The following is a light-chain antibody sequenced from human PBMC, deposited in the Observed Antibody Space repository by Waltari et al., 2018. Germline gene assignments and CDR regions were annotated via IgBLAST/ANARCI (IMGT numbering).Light chain of an antibody. CDR3: SSPTLDGPIL. J-gene: IGLJ2*01. CDR1: GSAAGASES. Sequence: QSALTQPASVSGSPGQSITISCSGLGSAAGASESVSWHQHHPDKAPQVIIYDVTPRPSGVSDRFSASQSANTASLPISRLQSEDEADYYCSSPTLDGPILFGGGTRLTVL. V-gene: IGLV2-14*03. CDR2: DVT.